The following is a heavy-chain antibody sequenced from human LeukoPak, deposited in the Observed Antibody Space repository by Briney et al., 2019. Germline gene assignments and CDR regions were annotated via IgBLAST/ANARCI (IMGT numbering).Heavy chain of an antibody. V-gene: IGHV4-34*01. Sequence: SETLSLTCTVSGGSINNYLWSWIRQPPGKGLEWIGEINHSESTNYNPSLKSRVTISVDTSKNQFSLKLSSVTAADTAVYYCARRGGGPRITIFGVVKGYNWFDPWGQGTLVTVSS. CDR2: INHSEST. D-gene: IGHD3-3*01. CDR1: GGSINNYL. CDR3: ARRGGGPRITIFGVVKGYNWFDP. J-gene: IGHJ5*02.